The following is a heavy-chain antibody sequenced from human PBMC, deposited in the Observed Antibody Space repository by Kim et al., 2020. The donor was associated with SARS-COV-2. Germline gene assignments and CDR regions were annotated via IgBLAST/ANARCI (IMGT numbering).Heavy chain of an antibody. J-gene: IGHJ4*02. D-gene: IGHD3-3*01. CDR1: GFTFSSYA. V-gene: IGHV3-23*03. CDR3: AKDTGGGDFWSGYLFDY. Sequence: GGSLRLSCAASGFTFSSYAMSWVRQAPGKGLEWVSVIYSGGSSTYYADSVKGRFTISRDNSKNTLYLQMNSLRAEDTAVYYCAKDTGGGDFWSGYLFDYWGQGTLVTVSS. CDR2: IYSGGSST.